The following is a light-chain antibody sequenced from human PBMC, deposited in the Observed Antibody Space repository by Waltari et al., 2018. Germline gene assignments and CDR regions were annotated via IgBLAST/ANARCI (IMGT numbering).Light chain of an antibody. Sequence: QSALTQPASVSGSPGQSITISCTGTSSDVGGYNYVSWYQPYPGKAPQLMIYDVNNRPSGVSNRFSGSKSGNTASLTISGLQAEDEADDYCSSYTSSSTQVFGGGTKLTVL. CDR2: DVN. J-gene: IGLJ3*02. CDR3: SSYTSSSTQV. CDR1: SSDVGGYNY. V-gene: IGLV2-14*03.